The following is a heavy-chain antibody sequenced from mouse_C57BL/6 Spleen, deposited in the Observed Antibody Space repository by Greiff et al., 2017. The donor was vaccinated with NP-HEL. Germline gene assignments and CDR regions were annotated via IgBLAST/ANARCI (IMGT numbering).Heavy chain of an antibody. J-gene: IGHJ4*01. CDR2: ISGGGGNT. V-gene: IGHV5-9*01. CDR3: ARRYYDSNYEGSAMGY. D-gene: IGHD1-1*01. CDR1: GFTFSSYT. Sequence: EVKLVESGGGLVKPGGSLKLSCAASGFTFSSYTMSWVRQTPGKRLEWVGTISGGGGNTYYPDSVKGRSTFTRDNAKNTLYLQMSSLRSEDTALYYCARRYYDSNYEGSAMGYWGQGTSVTVSS.